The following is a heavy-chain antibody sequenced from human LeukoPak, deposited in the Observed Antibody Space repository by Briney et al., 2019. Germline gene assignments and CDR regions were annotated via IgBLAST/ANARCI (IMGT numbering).Heavy chain of an antibody. D-gene: IGHD2-15*01. Sequence: GGSLRLSCAASGFTFSTYWMNWVRQAPGKGLEWVANIKQDGSDKYYVDSVKGRFTISRDNAKKSLYLQMNSLRAEDTAVYYCARVNPLLAPGAFDIWGQGTMVTVSS. V-gene: IGHV3-7*01. CDR3: ARVNPLLAPGAFDI. CDR2: IKQDGSDK. CDR1: GFTFSTYW. J-gene: IGHJ3*02.